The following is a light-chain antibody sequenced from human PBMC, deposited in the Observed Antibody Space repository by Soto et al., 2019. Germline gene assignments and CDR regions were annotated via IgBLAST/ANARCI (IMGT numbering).Light chain of an antibody. CDR2: EVS. CDR3: SSYTTSNTLV. CDR1: SSNIGAGYD. Sequence: LTQPPSVSGAPGQRVTTSCTGSSSNIGAGYDVHWYQQLPGTAPKLMIYEVSYRPSGVSNRFSGSKSGNTASLTISGLQSEDEADYYCSSYTTSNTLVFGTGTKLTVL. J-gene: IGLJ1*01. V-gene: IGLV1-40*01.